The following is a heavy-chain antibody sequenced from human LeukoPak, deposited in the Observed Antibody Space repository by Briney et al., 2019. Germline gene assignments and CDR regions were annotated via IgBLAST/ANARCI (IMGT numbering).Heavy chain of an antibody. J-gene: IGHJ4*02. CDR2: ISSSSSTI. V-gene: IGHV3-48*01. CDR1: GFTFSSYS. Sequence: AGGSLRLSCAASGFTFSSYSMNWVRQAPGKGLEWVSYISSSSSTIYYADSVKGRFTISRDNAKNSLYLQMNSLRAEDTAVYYCARDQRLRFLEWLLNWGQGTLVTVSS. D-gene: IGHD3-3*01. CDR3: ARDQRLRFLEWLLN.